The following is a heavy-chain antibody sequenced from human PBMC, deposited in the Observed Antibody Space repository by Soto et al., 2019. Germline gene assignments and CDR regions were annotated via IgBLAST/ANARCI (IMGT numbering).Heavy chain of an antibody. CDR1: GGSIISDY. V-gene: IGHV4-59*01. CDR2: ISYSGST. Sequence: LSLTCTVSGGSIISDYWSWIRQPPGKGLEWIGYISYSGSTNYNPSLKSLVTISVDTSKNQFSLKLFSVTAADTAVYYCARVLSGSSLFDYWGQGTLVTVSP. J-gene: IGHJ4*02. CDR3: ARVLSGSSLFDY. D-gene: IGHD1-26*01.